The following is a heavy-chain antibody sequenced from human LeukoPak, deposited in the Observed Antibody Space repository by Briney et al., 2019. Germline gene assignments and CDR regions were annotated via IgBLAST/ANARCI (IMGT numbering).Heavy chain of an antibody. CDR3: AKSPHSYGVHDAFDI. D-gene: IGHD4-17*01. Sequence: GGTLRLSCAASGFTFSSYGMSWVRQAPGKGLEWVSAISGSGGSTYYADSVKGRFTISRDNSKNMLYLQMNSLRAEDTAVYYCAKSPHSYGVHDAFDIWGQGTMVTVSS. J-gene: IGHJ3*02. V-gene: IGHV3-23*01. CDR2: ISGSGGST. CDR1: GFTFSSYG.